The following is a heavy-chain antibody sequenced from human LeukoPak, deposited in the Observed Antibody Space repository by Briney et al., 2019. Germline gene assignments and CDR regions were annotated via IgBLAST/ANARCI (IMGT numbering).Heavy chain of an antibody. J-gene: IGHJ4*02. CDR3: ARVSGTTSFDC. CDR2: VSHSGNT. Sequence: KPSECLSLTCAVSGGSISSNNWWSWVRQPPGKGLEWIGEVSHSGNTNYNPSLESRVTISVDKSKNHFSLNLISVTAADTAVYFCARVSGTTSFDCWGQGTLVTVCS. V-gene: IGHV4-4*02. D-gene: IGHD1-1*01. CDR1: GGSISSNNW.